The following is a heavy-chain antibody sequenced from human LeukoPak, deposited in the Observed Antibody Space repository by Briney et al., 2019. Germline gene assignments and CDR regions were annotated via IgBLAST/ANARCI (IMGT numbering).Heavy chain of an antibody. CDR1: GGSVSSGSFY. CDR2: IYYTGST. CDR3: ARDTGYCSGGSCYHNYFDF. J-gene: IGHJ4*02. D-gene: IGHD2-15*01. V-gene: IGHV4-61*01. Sequence: SETLSLTCTVSGGSVSSGSFYWSWIRQTPGKGLEWIGYIYYTGSTNYNPSLKSRVAISVDTSKNQFSLKLSSVTAADTAVYYCARDTGYCSGGSCYHNYFDFWGQGALVTVSS.